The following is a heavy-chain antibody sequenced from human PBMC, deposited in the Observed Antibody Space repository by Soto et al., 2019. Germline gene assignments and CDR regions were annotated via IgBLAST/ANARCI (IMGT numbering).Heavy chain of an antibody. D-gene: IGHD2-8*02. V-gene: IGHV3-74*01. CDR3: ACWGHIVPVAPSEFDS. CDR2: ISPDGSDV. CDR1: GFPFTNYW. J-gene: IGHJ4*02. Sequence: LSCAASGFPFTNYWMNWVRQTPGKGLMWVSRISPDGSDVGYADSVEGRFTVSRDNAKNTLYLQMHSLRAEETAMYYCACWGHIVPVAPSEFDSWGQGTLVTVSS.